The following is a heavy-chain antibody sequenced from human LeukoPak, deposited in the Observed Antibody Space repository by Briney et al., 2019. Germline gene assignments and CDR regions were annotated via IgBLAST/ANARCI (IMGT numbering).Heavy chain of an antibody. D-gene: IGHD3-22*01. V-gene: IGHV1-69*05. CDR2: IIPAFGTA. CDR1: GGTCSSYS. J-gene: IGHJ6*03. Sequence: SVKVSCKGSGGTCSSYSISWVRQAPGQGLEWMGGIIPAFGTAHYAQKFQGRVTFTTDESTTTAYMELRSLRSEDTAVYYCASEGNYDSSGYSRYNYYYMDVWGKGTAVTVSS. CDR3: ASEGNYDSSGYSRYNYYYMDV.